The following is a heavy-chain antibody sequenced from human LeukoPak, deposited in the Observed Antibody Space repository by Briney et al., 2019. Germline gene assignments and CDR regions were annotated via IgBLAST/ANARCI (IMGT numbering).Heavy chain of an antibody. V-gene: IGHV3-53*01. CDR2: IYSGGST. D-gene: IGHD3-10*01. Sequence: RSGGSLRLSCAASGFTVSSNYMSWVRQAPGKGLEWVSVIYSGGSTYYADSVKGRFTISRDNSKNTLYLQMNSLRAEDTAVYYCARVLSGRGSLYSYYYYMDVWGKGTTVTISS. J-gene: IGHJ6*03. CDR3: ARVLSGRGSLYSYYYYMDV. CDR1: GFTVSSNY.